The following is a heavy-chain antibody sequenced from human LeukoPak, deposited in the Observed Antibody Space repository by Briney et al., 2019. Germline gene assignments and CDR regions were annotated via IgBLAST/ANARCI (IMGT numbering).Heavy chain of an antibody. D-gene: IGHD5/OR15-5a*01. CDR3: ASSTTQYATSV. J-gene: IGHJ4*02. CDR1: GGSISSYY. Sequence: SETLSLTCTVSGGSISSYYWSWIRQPPGKGLEWIGYIYYSGSTYYNPSLKSRVTISVDTSKNEFSLKLRYVTAADTAVYYCASSTTQYATSVWGQGTLVTVSS. V-gene: IGHV4-59*01. CDR2: IYYSGST.